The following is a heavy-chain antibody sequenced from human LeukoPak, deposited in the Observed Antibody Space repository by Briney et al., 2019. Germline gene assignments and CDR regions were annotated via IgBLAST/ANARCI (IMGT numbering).Heavy chain of an antibody. CDR1: GGSFSGYY. CDR2: INHSGST. D-gene: IGHD3-9*01. Sequence: SETLSLTCAVYGGSFSGYYWSWIRQPPGKGLEWIGEINHSGSTNYNPSLKSRVTISVDTSKNQFSLKLSSVTAADTAVYYCARGPTYYDILTGYHYYYYYYMDVWGKGTTVTVSS. CDR3: ARGPTYYDILTGYHYYYYYYMDV. J-gene: IGHJ6*03. V-gene: IGHV4-34*01.